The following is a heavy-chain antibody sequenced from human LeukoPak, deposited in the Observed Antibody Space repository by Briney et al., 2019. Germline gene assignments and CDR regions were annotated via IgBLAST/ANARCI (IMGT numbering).Heavy chain of an antibody. D-gene: IGHD3-10*01. CDR3: ARDLIGSFGAYGMDV. Sequence: GGSLRLSCAASGSTFSSYAMHWVRQAPGKGLEWVAVISYDGSNKYYADSVKGRFTISRDNSKNTLYLQMNSLRAEDTAVYYCARDLIGSFGAYGMDVWGKGTTVTVSS. J-gene: IGHJ6*04. CDR1: GSTFSSYA. CDR2: ISYDGSNK. V-gene: IGHV3-30*04.